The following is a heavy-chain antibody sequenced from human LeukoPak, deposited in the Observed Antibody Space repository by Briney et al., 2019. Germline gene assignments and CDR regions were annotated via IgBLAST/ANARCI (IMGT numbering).Heavy chain of an antibody. J-gene: IGHJ4*02. CDR2: INHSGST. V-gene: IGHV4-34*01. D-gene: IGHD6-13*01. CDR3: AREDGGMIAAAGTWSYYFDY. Sequence: SETLSLTCAVYGGSFSGYYWSWIRRPLGKGLEWIGEINHSGSTNYNPSLKSRVTISVDTSKNQFSLKLSSVTAADTAVYYCAREDGGMIAAAGTWSYYFDYWGQGTLVTVSS. CDR1: GGSFSGYY.